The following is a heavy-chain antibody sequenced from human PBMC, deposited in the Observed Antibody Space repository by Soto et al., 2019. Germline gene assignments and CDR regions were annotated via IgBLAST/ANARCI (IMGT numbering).Heavy chain of an antibody. J-gene: IGHJ3*02. CDR1: GFTFSSYG. D-gene: IGHD5-12*01. Sequence: QVQRVESGGGVVQPGRSLRLSCAASGFTFSSYGMHWVRQAPGKGLEWVAVIWYDGSNKYYADSVKGRFTISRDNSKNTMHLHMNSARADSTALYNSAIDRKRLHSGYTLGRSASDIWGQGTMVTVST. V-gene: IGHV3-33*01. CDR3: AIDRKRLHSGYTLGRSASDI. CDR2: IWYDGSNK.